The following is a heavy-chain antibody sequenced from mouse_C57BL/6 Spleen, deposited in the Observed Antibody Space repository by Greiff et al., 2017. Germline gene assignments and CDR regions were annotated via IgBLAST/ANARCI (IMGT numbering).Heavy chain of an antibody. Sequence: VQLQQSGPELVKPGASVKISCKASGYAFSSSWMNWVKQRPGKGLEWIGRIYPGDGDTNYNGKFKGKATLTADKSSSTAYMQLSSLTSEDSAVYFCARWGANCGGYFDYWGQGTTLTVSS. V-gene: IGHV1-82*01. J-gene: IGHJ2*01. CDR3: ARWGANCGGYFDY. D-gene: IGHD4-1*01. CDR2: IYPGDGDT. CDR1: GYAFSSSW.